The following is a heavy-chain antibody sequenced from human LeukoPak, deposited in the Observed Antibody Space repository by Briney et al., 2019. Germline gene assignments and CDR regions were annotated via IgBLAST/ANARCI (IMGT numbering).Heavy chain of an antibody. CDR3: ARDRYSSSWYDY. CDR2: IYYSGST. J-gene: IGHJ4*02. V-gene: IGHV4-59*11. Sequence: SETLSLTCTVSGGSISSHYWSWIRQPPGKGLEWIGYIYYSGSTDYNPSLKSRVTISVDTSKNQFSLKLSSVTAADTAVYYCARDRYSSSWYDYWGQGTLVTVSP. CDR1: GGSISSHY. D-gene: IGHD6-13*01.